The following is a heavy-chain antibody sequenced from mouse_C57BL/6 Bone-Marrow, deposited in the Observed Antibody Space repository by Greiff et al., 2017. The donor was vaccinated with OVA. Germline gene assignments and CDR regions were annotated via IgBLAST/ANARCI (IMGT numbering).Heavy chain of an antibody. Sequence: EVHLVESGPGLVKPSQSLSPTCSVTGYSITSGYYWNWIRQFPGNKLEWMGYISYDGSNNYNPSLKNRISITRDTSKNQFFLKLNSVTTEDTATYYCARDSPYDGYYWFAYWGQGTLVTVSA. D-gene: IGHD2-3*01. CDR3: ARDSPYDGYYWFAY. CDR2: ISYDGSN. CDR1: GYSITSGYY. V-gene: IGHV3-6*01. J-gene: IGHJ3*01.